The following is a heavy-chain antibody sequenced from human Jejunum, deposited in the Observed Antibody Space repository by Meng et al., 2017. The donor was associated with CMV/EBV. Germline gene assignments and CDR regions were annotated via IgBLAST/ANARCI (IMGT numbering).Heavy chain of an antibody. J-gene: IGHJ4*02. D-gene: IGHD6-13*01. CDR3: ARVPAELGSSSSSYYFDS. CDR2: VYYDGGST. CDR1: ISSSF. V-gene: IGHV4-59*01. Sequence: ISSSFWTWIRQPPGTGLEWLGYVYYDGGSTNYNPSLKSRVTISVDSPENQFSLKLTSVTAADTAVYYCARVPAELGSSSSSYYFDSWGQGTLVTVSS.